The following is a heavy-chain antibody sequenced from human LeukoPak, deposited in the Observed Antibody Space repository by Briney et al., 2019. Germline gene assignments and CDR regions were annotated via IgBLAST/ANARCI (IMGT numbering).Heavy chain of an antibody. V-gene: IGHV3-66*01. CDR2: IYSGGRT. CDR3: AGGSRGYDSERY. J-gene: IGHJ4*02. D-gene: IGHD5-12*01. Sequence: PGGSLRLSCAASGFTVSSNYMSGVRQAPGEGLEWVSVIYSGGRTYYADSVKGRFTISRDNSKNTLYLQMNSLRAEDTAVYYCAGGSRGYDSERYWGQGTLVTVSS. CDR1: GFTVSSNY.